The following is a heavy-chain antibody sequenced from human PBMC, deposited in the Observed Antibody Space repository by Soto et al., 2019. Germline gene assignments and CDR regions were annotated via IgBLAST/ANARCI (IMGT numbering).Heavy chain of an antibody. J-gene: IGHJ6*02. CDR2: IIPILGIA. V-gene: IGHV1-69*02. D-gene: IGHD3-10*01. Sequence: SVKVSCKASGGTFSSYTISWVRQAPGQGLEWMGRIIPILGIANYAQKFQGRVTITADESTSTAYMELSSLRSEDTAVYYCAHRDYYGSGSYQVPDYYGMDVWGQGTTVTVSS. CDR1: GGTFSSYT. CDR3: AHRDYYGSGSYQVPDYYGMDV.